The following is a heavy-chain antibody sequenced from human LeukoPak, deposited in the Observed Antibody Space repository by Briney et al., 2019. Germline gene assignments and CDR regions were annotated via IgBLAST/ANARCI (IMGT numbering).Heavy chain of an antibody. Sequence: SCKASGYTFTSYYMHWVRQAPGKGLEWVAVISYDGSNKYYADSVKGRFTISRDNSKNTLYLQMNSLRAEDTAVYYCANQPSDYWGQGTLVTVSS. CDR1: GYTFTSYY. J-gene: IGHJ4*02. CDR3: ANQPSDY. V-gene: IGHV3-30*18. CDR2: ISYDGSNK.